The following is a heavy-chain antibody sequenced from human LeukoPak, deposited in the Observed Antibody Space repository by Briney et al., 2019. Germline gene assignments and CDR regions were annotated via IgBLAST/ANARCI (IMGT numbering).Heavy chain of an antibody. J-gene: IGHJ3*02. CDR1: GFTFDDYA. V-gene: IGHV3-9*01. CDR3: AVQTTVTTPDAFDI. Sequence: GRSLRLSCAASGFTFDDYAMHWVRQAPRKRLEWVSGISWNSGSIGYADSVKGRFTISRDNAKNSLYLQMNSLRAEDTALYYCAVQTTVTTPDAFDIWGQGTMVTVSS. D-gene: IGHD4-17*01. CDR2: ISWNSGSI.